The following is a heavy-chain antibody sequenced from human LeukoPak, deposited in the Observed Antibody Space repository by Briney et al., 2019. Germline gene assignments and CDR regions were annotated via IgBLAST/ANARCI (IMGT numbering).Heavy chain of an antibody. D-gene: IGHD3-22*01. J-gene: IGHJ6*02. CDR3: ARLDLSEHYYDSSGPTPWGDV. V-gene: IGHV1-69*13. CDR2: IIPIFGTA. Sequence: ASVKVSCKASGGTFSSYAISWVRQAPGQGLEWMGGIIPIFGTANYAQKFQGRVTITADESTSTAYMELSSLRSEDTAVYYCARLDLSEHYYDSSGPTPWGDVWGQGTTVTVSS. CDR1: GGTFSSYA.